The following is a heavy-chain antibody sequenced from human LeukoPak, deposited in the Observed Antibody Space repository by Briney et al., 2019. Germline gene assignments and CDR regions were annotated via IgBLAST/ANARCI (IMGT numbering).Heavy chain of an antibody. V-gene: IGHV4-39*01. CDR1: GDSISTSSSY. CDR2: IYYSGNT. D-gene: IGHD6-19*01. Sequence: SETLSLTCTVSGDSISTSSSYWGWIRQPPGKGLEWIGSIYYSGNTYYNASLKSRVTISVDTSKNQFSLKLSSVTAADTAVYYCARHEGSGWPGIDYWGQGTLVTVSS. J-gene: IGHJ4*02. CDR3: ARHEGSGWPGIDY.